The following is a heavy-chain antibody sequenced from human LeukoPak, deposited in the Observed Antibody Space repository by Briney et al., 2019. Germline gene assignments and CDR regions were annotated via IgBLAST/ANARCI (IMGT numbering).Heavy chain of an antibody. CDR1: GGTFSSYA. Sequence: SVKVSCEASGGTFSSYAISWVRQAPGQGLEWMGGIIPIFGTANYAQKFQGRVTITADESTSTAYMELSSLRSEDTAVYYCARAGYGGNSDAFDIWGQGTMVTVSS. D-gene: IGHD4-23*01. J-gene: IGHJ3*02. CDR3: ARAGYGGNSDAFDI. V-gene: IGHV1-69*01. CDR2: IIPIFGTA.